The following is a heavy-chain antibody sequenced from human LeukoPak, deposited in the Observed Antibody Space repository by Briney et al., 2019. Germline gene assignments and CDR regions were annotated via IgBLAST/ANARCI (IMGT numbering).Heavy chain of an antibody. CDR3: AKLDGLGYFFDY. D-gene: IGHD3-22*01. CDR1: GYRFSNYW. CDR2: IYPSDSDT. J-gene: IGHJ4*02. V-gene: IGHV5-51*01. Sequence: GESLKISCKGPGYRFSNYWIGWVRQRPGKGLEWMGIIYPSDSDTRYSPSFQGQVTISDDKSISTTYLQWSSLKASGSAMYYCAKLDGLGYFFDYWGQGTLVTVSS.